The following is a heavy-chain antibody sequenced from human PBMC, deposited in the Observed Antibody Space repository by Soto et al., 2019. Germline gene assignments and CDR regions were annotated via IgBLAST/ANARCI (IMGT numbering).Heavy chain of an antibody. V-gene: IGHV1-8*01. J-gene: IGHJ6*03. CDR2: MNPKSGNT. CDR1: GYIFTSYD. Sequence: QVQLVQSGAEVKKPGASVKVSCKASGYIFTSYDINWVRQATGQGREWVGWMNPKSGNTGYAQKFEGRGTMTRNTPISTAYMEPSSLRSEDTAVYYCARAPDYSSTWDFYYCYKDVWGNGTTVAVS. CDR3: ARAPDYSSTWDFYYCYKDV. D-gene: IGHD6-13*01.